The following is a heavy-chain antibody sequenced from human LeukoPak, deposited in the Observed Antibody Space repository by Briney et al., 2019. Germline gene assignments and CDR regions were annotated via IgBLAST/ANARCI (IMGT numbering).Heavy chain of an antibody. J-gene: IGHJ4*02. Sequence: GESLKISCGASGFNFNNYWMSWVRQAPGKGLEWLASIKEDGSEKYYVDSVKGRFTISRDNSKNLVYLQMNNLGAADTAVYSCAATPHFYYFDFWGRGTLATVSS. CDR3: AATPHFYYFDF. CDR2: IKEDGSEK. V-gene: IGHV3-7*01. CDR1: GFNFNNYW.